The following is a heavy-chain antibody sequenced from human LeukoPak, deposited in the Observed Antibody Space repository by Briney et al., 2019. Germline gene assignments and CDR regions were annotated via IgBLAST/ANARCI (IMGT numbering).Heavy chain of an antibody. CDR2: ISAYNGNT. Sequence: ASVKVSCKASGYTFTSYGISWARQAPGQGLEWMGRISAYNGNTNYAQKLQGRVTMTTDTSTSTAYMELRSLRSDDTAVYYCARSYNYYDSSGPSGYWGQGTLVTVSS. CDR3: ARSYNYYDSSGPSGY. CDR1: GYTFTSYG. J-gene: IGHJ4*02. V-gene: IGHV1-18*01. D-gene: IGHD3-22*01.